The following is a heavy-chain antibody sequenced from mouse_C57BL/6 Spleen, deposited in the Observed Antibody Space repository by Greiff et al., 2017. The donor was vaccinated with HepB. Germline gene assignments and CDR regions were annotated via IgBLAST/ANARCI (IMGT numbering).Heavy chain of an antibody. D-gene: IGHD3-2*02. V-gene: IGHV5-17*01. J-gene: IGHJ1*03. Sequence: EVMLVESGGGLVKPGGSLKLSCAASGFTFSDYGMHWVRQAPEKGLEWVAYISSGSSTIYYADTVKGRFTISRDNAKNTLFLQMTSLRSEDTAMYYCARLRLLWYFDVWGTGTTVTVSS. CDR2: ISSGSSTI. CDR1: GFTFSDYG. CDR3: ARLRLLWYFDV.